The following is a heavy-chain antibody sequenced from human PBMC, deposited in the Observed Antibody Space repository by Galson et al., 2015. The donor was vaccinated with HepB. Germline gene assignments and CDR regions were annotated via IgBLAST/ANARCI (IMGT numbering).Heavy chain of an antibody. CDR3: TSHWDHDVFDI. J-gene: IGHJ3*02. CDR1: GFTFGDYA. Sequence: SLRLSCAASGFTFGDYAMSWVRQAPGKGLEWVGFIRSKAYGGTTEYAASVKGRFTISRDDSKSIAYLQMNSLKTEDTAVYYCTSHWDHDVFDIWGQGTMVTVSS. D-gene: IGHD1-26*01. CDR2: IRSKAYGGTT. V-gene: IGHV3-49*04.